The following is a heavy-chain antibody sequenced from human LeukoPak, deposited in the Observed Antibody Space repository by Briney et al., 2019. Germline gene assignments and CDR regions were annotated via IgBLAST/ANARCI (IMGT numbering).Heavy chain of an antibody. Sequence: GGSLRLSCAASGFTFSSYWMSWVRQAPGKGLEWVATIKQDGSEKYYVDSVKGRFTISRDNAKNSLYLQMNSLRAEDTAVYYCAREYYDILTPYGYWGQGTLVTVSS. D-gene: IGHD3-9*01. V-gene: IGHV3-7*03. CDR1: GFTFSSYW. CDR3: AREYYDILTPYGY. J-gene: IGHJ4*02. CDR2: IKQDGSEK.